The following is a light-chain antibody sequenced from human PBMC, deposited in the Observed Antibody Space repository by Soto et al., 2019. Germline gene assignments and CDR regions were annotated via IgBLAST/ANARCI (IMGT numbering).Light chain of an antibody. CDR3: QQYNSYSVT. V-gene: IGKV1-5*03. Sequence: DIPMTQSPSTLSASVGDRVTITCLASQSISSWLAWYQQKPGKAPKLLIYKASSLESGVPSRFSGSGSGTEFTLTISSLQPDDFATYYCQQYNSYSVTFGQGTKVEIK. CDR1: QSISSW. J-gene: IGKJ1*01. CDR2: KAS.